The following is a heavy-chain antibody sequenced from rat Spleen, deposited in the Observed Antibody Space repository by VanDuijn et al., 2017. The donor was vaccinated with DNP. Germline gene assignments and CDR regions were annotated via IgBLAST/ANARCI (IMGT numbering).Heavy chain of an antibody. CDR2: IFYDGDRT. CDR3: ARHRTIMPYYYAMDA. D-gene: IGHD1-12*01. Sequence: EVQLVESGGGLVQPGRSLKLSCAASGFTFSDYAMAWVRQAPKKSLEWVATIFYDGDRTYYRDSVKGRFTISRDNAKTTLYLQMDSLRSEDTATYYCARHRTIMPYYYAMDAWGQGASVTVSS. V-gene: IGHV5-17*01. J-gene: IGHJ4*01. CDR1: GFTFSDYA.